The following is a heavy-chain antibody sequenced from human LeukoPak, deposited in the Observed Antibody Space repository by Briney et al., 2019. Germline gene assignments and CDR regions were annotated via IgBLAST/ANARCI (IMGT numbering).Heavy chain of an antibody. CDR1: GFTFSDST. D-gene: IGHD3-22*01. CDR3: ARDGRWINYYDGSSPV. CDR2: ISMGGSYI. Sequence: GGSLRLSCAASGFTFSDSTMNWVRQAPGKGLEWVSSISMGGSYIYFADSLKGRFTISRDNAKNSLYLQMNSLRVEDTAVYYCARDGRWINYYDGSSPVWGQGTLVTVSS. J-gene: IGHJ4*02. V-gene: IGHV3-21*01.